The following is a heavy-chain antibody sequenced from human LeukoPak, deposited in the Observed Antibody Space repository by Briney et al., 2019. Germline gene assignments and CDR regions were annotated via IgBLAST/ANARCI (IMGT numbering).Heavy chain of an antibody. CDR1: GFTFSNYG. CDR3: ARPGYTAAYDL. D-gene: IGHD3-9*01. J-gene: IGHJ3*01. V-gene: IGHV3-7*01. CDR2: MKGDGSEI. Sequence: GGSLRLSCAASGFTFSNYGMHWVRQAPGKGLEWVANMKGDGSEIHYVDSVKGRFTISRDNAKNSLYLQMNSLRAEDTAVYYCARPGYTAAYDLWGQGTMVTVSS.